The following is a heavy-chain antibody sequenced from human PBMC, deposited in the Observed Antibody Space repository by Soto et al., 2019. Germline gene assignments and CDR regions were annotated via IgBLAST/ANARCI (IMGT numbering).Heavy chain of an antibody. D-gene: IGHD4-17*01. CDR3: ARSEYGDYYYYYYMDV. CDR1: GYTFTSYA. J-gene: IGHJ6*03. V-gene: IGHV1-3*01. Sequence: QVQLVQSGAEVKKLGASVKVSCKASGYTFTSYAMHWVRQAPGQRLEWMGWINAGNGNTKYSQKFQGRVTITRDTSASTAYMELSSLRSEDTAVYYCARSEYGDYYYYYYMDVWGKGTTVTVSS. CDR2: INAGNGNT.